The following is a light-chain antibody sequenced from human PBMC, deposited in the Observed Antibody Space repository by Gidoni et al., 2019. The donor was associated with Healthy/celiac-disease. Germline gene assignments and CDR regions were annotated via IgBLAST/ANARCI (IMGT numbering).Light chain of an antibody. CDR1: QSLLHSNGYSY. Sequence: DIVMTQSPLSLPVTPGEPASISCRSIQSLLHSNGYSYLDWYLQKPGQSPQLLIYLGSNRASGVPDRFSGSGSGTDFTLKISRVEAEDVGVYYCMQALQTPKTFGPGTKVDIK. CDR3: MQALQTPKT. CDR2: LGS. V-gene: IGKV2-28*01. J-gene: IGKJ3*01.